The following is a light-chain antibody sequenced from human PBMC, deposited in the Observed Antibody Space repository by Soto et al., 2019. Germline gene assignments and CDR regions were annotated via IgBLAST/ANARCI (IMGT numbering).Light chain of an antibody. CDR1: QSVSSN. Sequence: EIVMTQSPATLSVSPGERATLSCRASQSVSSNLAWYQQKPGQAPRLLIYGTSTRATGIPARFSGSWSGTEFTLTISSKQSEGFAAYYCQQYNNWPPPFGQGTKLEIK. CDR3: QQYNNWPPP. V-gene: IGKV3-15*01. J-gene: IGKJ2*01. CDR2: GTS.